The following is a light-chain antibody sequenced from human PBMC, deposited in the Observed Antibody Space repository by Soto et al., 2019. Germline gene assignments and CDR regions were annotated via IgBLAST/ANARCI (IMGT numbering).Light chain of an antibody. CDR2: KAS. V-gene: IGKV1-5*03. J-gene: IGKJ2*01. Sequence: DIQMTQSPSTLSASVGDRVTITCRASQSISSWLAWYQQKPGKAPKLLIYKASSLESGVPSRFSGSGSGTEVTLTISSLQPDDFAPYYCQQYNSYSNTFGQGTKLEIK. CDR3: QQYNSYSNT. CDR1: QSISSW.